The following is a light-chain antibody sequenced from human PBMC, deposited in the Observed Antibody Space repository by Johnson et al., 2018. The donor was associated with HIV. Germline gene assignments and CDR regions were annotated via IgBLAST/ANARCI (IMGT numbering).Light chain of an antibody. CDR1: SSNIDNDY. J-gene: IGLJ1*01. V-gene: IGLV1-51*01. Sequence: QSVLTQPPSVSAAPGQKVTISCSGASSNIDNDYVSWYQQIPGTAHKLLIYDNNKRPSGIPDRFSGSKSGSSATLAITGLQTGDEGDYYCGSWDTSLSASLFGTGTKVSVL. CDR3: GSWDTSLSASL. CDR2: DNN.